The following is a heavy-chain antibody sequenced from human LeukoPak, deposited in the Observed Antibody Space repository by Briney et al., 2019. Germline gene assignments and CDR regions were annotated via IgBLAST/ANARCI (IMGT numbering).Heavy chain of an antibody. CDR2: INTNTGNP. J-gene: IGHJ4*02. CDR3: ARNAPPWGGYSYGPSAIFDY. CDR1: GYTFTSYA. D-gene: IGHD5-18*01. V-gene: IGHV7-4-1*02. Sequence: ASVKVSCKASGYTFTSYAMNWVRQAPGQGLEWMGWINTNTGNPTYAQGFTGRFVFSLDTSVSTAYLQISSLKAEDTAVYYCARNAPPWGGYSYGPSAIFDYWAREPWSPSPQ.